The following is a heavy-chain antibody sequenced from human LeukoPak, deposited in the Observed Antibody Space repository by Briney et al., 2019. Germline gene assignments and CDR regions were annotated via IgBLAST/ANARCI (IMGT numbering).Heavy chain of an antibody. CDR3: ARGWCSGGSCYAGFDY. CDR1: GGTFSSYA. Sequence: SVKVSCQASGGTFSSYAFSWVGQAPGQGLEWMGGSIPFFGTANYAQKFQGRVTITAEESTSTAYMKLSSLRSEDTAVYYCARGWCSGGSCYAGFDYWGQGTLVTVSS. D-gene: IGHD2-15*01. CDR2: SIPFFGTA. J-gene: IGHJ4*02. V-gene: IGHV1-69*13.